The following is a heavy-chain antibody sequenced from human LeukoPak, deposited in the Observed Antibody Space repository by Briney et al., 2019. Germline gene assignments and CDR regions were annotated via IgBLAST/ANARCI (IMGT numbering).Heavy chain of an antibody. D-gene: IGHD3-22*01. CDR3: ARMIDWDYYYMDV. CDR1: GGSISSSSYY. CDR2: IYYSGST. V-gene: IGHV4-39*07. J-gene: IGHJ6*03. Sequence: SETLSLTCTVSGGSISSSSYYWGWIRQPPGKGLEWIGSIYYSGSTYYNPSLKSRVTISVDTSKNQFSLKLSSVTAADTAVYYCARMIDWDYYYMDVWGKGTTVTVSS.